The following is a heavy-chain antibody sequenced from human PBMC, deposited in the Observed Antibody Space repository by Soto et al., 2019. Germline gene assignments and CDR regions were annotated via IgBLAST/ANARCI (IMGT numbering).Heavy chain of an antibody. CDR3: ARHTPATSISDH. Sequence: PSETLSLTCTVSGGSISSGGYYWTWIRQHPGKGLEWIGYIYYSGSTYYNPSLKSRVTISVDTSKNQFSLKLSSVTAADTAVYYSARHTPATSISDHWGQGTLVTVSS. CDR2: IYYSGST. V-gene: IGHV4-39*01. CDR1: GGSISSGGYY. J-gene: IGHJ4*02. D-gene: IGHD2-15*01.